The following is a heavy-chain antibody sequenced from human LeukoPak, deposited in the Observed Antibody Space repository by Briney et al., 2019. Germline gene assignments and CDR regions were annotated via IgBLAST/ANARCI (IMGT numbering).Heavy chain of an antibody. V-gene: IGHV4-59*01. Sequence: SETLSLTCTVSGVSISNYYWNYFRQSPGKGLEWIGYHSYSGGANYNPSLESRVTISLDASKNRFSLSLSSVTAADTAVYYCARGLIRGACDIWGHGTMVTVSS. CDR2: HSYSGGA. D-gene: IGHD3-16*01. CDR1: GVSISNYY. CDR3: ARGLIRGACDI. J-gene: IGHJ3*02.